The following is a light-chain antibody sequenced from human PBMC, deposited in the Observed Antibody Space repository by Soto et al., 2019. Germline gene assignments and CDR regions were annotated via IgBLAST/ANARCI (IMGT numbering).Light chain of an antibody. CDR2: DAS. Sequence: ESVLTQSPGTLSLSLGESATLSCRASQIVTRNYLAWYQQKPGQAPRLLFYDASSRASGIPDRFTGSGSGTDFSLTINRLEPEDFALYYCQQYGTSSITFGQGTDWRL. CDR1: QIVTRNY. V-gene: IGKV3-20*01. CDR3: QQYGTSSIT. J-gene: IGKJ5*01.